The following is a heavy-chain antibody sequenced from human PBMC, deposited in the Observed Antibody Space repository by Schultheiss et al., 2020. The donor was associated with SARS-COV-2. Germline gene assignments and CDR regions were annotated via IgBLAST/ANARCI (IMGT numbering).Heavy chain of an antibody. CDR3: ATVVGPAAMLVDY. CDR1: GASINTYY. Sequence: SETLSLTCTVSGASINTYYWSLIRQSAGKGLEWIGLIYPNGATNYNPSLKSRVTISVDTSRNQFSLKLSSVAAADTAVYYCATVVGPAAMLVDYWGQGTLVTVSS. V-gene: IGHV4-4*07. CDR2: IYPNGAT. D-gene: IGHD2-2*01. J-gene: IGHJ4*02.